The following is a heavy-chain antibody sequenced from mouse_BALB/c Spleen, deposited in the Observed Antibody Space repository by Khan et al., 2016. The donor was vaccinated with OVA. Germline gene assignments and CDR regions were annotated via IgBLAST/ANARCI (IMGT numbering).Heavy chain of an antibody. CDR2: INPSNGYT. D-gene: IGHD2-14*01. Sequence: QVQLQQSGAELARPGASVKMSCKASGYTFISYTIHWIKKRPGQGLEWIGYINPSNGYTNYNQKFKDKATLTTDKSSTTAYLQLSSLQSDDSADYNSVRDGAYHRNDGWFAYWGQGTLVTVSA. CDR3: VRDGAYHRNDGWFAY. CDR1: GYTFISYT. V-gene: IGHV1-4*01. J-gene: IGHJ3*01.